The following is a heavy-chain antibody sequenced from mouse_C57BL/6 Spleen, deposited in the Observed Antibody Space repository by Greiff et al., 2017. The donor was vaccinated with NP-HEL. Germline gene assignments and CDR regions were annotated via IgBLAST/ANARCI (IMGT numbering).Heavy chain of an antibody. D-gene: IGHD1-1*01. CDR3: ARTSLYGSTLYAMDY. V-gene: IGHV1-55*01. Sequence: QVQLQQPGAELVKPGASVKMSCKASGYTFTSYWITWVKQRPGQGLEWIGDIYPGSGSTNYNEKFKSKATLTVDTSSSTAYMQLSSLTSEDSAVYYCARTSLYGSTLYAMDYWGQGTSVTVSS. CDR1: GYTFTSYW. CDR2: IYPGSGST. J-gene: IGHJ4*01.